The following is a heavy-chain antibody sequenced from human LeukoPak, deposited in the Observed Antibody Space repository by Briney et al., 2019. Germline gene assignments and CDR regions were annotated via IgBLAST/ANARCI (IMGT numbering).Heavy chain of an antibody. J-gene: IGHJ5*02. CDR2: IYYSGST. CDR1: GGSISSYY. Sequence: SETLSLTCTVSGGSISSYYWSWIRQPPGKGLEWIGYIYYSGSTNYNPSLKSRVTISVDTSKNQFSLKLSSVTAADTAVYYCARHRKHGIAGPLGFSGWFDPWGQGTLVTVSS. CDR3: ARHRKHGIAGPLGFSGWFDP. V-gene: IGHV4-59*08. D-gene: IGHD6-13*01.